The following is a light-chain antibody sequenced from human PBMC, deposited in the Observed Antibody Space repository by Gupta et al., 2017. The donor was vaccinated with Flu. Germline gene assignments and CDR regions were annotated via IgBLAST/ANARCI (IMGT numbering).Light chain of an antibody. CDR2: DVT. J-gene: IGLJ3*02. CDR1: SSDVGGCDY. V-gene: IGLV2-11*03. CDR3: CSYAGSYSLM. Sequence: SVTISCTGTSSDVGGCDYVSWYQQHPGKAPKLMIYDVTKRPSGVPDRFSGSKSGNTASLTISGLQAEDEADYYCCSYAGSYSLMFGGGTKVTVL.